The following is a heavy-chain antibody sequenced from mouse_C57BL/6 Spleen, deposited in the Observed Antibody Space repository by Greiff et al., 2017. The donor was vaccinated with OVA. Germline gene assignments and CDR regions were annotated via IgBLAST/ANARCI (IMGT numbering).Heavy chain of an antibody. D-gene: IGHD2-4*01. V-gene: IGHV1-52*01. J-gene: IGHJ1*03. Sequence: QVQLQQPGAELVRPGSSVKLSCKASGYTFTSYWMHWVKQRPIQGLEWIGNIDPSDSETHYNQKFKDKATLTVDTSSSTAYMQLSSLTSEDSAVYYCARDDYDGSWYFDVWGTGTTVTVSS. CDR3: ARDDYDGSWYFDV. CDR2: IDPSDSET. CDR1: GYTFTSYW.